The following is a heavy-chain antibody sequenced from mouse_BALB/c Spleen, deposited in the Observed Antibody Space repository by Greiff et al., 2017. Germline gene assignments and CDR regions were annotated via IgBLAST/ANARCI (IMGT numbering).Heavy chain of an antibody. Sequence: EVKLMESGPGLVKPSQSLSLTCTVTGYSITSDYAWNWIRQFPGNKLEWMGYISYSGSTSYNPSLKSRISITRDTSKNQFFLQLNSVTTEDTATYYCARSYGYFAYWGQGTLVTVSA. CDR1: GYSITSDYA. V-gene: IGHV3-2*02. D-gene: IGHD1-2*01. CDR2: ISYSGST. CDR3: ARSYGYFAY. J-gene: IGHJ3*01.